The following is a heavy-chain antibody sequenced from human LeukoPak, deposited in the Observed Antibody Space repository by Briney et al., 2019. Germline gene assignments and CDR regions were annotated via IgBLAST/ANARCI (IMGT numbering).Heavy chain of an antibody. CDR1: GGSISSGDHY. D-gene: IGHD6-13*01. CDR2: IYYSGST. V-gene: IGHV4-30-4*01. CDR3: ARTITQQLGNWFDP. Sequence: SETLSLTCTVSGGSISSGDHYWSWIRQPPGKGLEWIGYIYYSGSTYYNPSLKSRVTISVDTSKNQFSLKLSSVTAADTAVYYCARTITQQLGNWFDPWGQGTLVTVSS. J-gene: IGHJ5*02.